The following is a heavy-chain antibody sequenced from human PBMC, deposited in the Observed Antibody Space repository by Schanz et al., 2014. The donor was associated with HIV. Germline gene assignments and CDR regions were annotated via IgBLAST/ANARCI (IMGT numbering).Heavy chain of an antibody. V-gene: IGHV3-23*01. CDR3: VTEQYSTISA. Sequence: EVQMLESGGGSVQPGGSLRLSCAASGFTFSNFAMSWVRQAPGKGLEWVSSISESGGRTYYADSVNGRFTISRDNSRNILYLQMSNLRAEDTALYYCVTEQYSTISAWGQGALVIVS. J-gene: IGHJ5*02. D-gene: IGHD2-15*01. CDR1: GFTFSNFA. CDR2: ISESGGRT.